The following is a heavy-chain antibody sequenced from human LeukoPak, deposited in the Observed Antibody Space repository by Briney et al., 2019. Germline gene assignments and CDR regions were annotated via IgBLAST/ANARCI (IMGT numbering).Heavy chain of an antibody. J-gene: IGHJ6*02. V-gene: IGHV1-69*13. D-gene: IGHD4-17*01. CDR1: GGTFSSYA. Sequence: SVKVSCKASGGTFSSYAISWVRQAPGQGLEWMGGIIPIFGTANYAQKFQGRVTITADESTSTAYMELSSLRSEDTAVYYCARDSTVTANLYYYYYYGMDVWGQGTTVTVSS. CDR3: ARDSTVTANLYYYYYYGMDV. CDR2: IIPIFGTA.